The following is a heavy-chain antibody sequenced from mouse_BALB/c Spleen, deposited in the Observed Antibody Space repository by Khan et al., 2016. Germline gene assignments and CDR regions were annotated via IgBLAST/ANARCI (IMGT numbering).Heavy chain of an antibody. D-gene: IGHD2-10*01. V-gene: IGHV1-18*01. CDR1: GYTFTDYT. Sequence: VRLQQAGPELVKPGASVKISCKTSGYTFTDYTIHWVKQSHGKSLEWIGGINPANEGTSYTQKFKGKATLTVDKSSTTAYMELRSRTSEDSAVYYCGRRAYYGSYEGYWGHGTTLTVSS. CDR3: GRRAYYGSYEGY. J-gene: IGHJ2*01. CDR2: INPANEGT.